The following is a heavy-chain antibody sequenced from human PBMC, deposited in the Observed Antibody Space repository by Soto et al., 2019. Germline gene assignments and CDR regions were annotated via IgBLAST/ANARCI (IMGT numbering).Heavy chain of an antibody. CDR1: GFTFSNYE. V-gene: IGHV3-48*03. CDR2: IPASGGTI. Sequence: EVQLVESGGGLVQTGGSLRLSCAASGFTFSNYEMNWVRQAPGKGLEWVSYIPASGGTIHYADSVKGRFTISSDNARKSLYLQMNSLRVEDTAVYYCARSWNEYFEYWGQGSLVTVSS. D-gene: IGHD1-1*01. J-gene: IGHJ4*02. CDR3: ARSWNEYFEY.